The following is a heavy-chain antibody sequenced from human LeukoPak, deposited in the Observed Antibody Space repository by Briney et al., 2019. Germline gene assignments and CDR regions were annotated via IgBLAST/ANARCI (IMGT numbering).Heavy chain of an antibody. D-gene: IGHD1/OR15-1a*01. CDR1: GGSISSYY. V-gene: IGHV4-4*09. CDR3: ARYSGTGVDY. J-gene: IGHJ4*02. CDR2: IYTSGST. Sequence: SETLSLTCTVSGGSISSYYWSWIRQPPGKGLEWIGYIYTSGSTNYNPSLKSRVTISVDTSKNQFSLKLSSATAADTAVSYCARYSGTGVDYWGQGTLVTVSS.